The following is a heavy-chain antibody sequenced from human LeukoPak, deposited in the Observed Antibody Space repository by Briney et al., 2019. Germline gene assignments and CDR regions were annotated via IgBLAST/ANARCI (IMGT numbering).Heavy chain of an antibody. V-gene: IGHV4-34*01. Sequence: SETLSLTCAVYGGSFSGYYWSWIRQPPGKGLEWIGEINHSGSTNYNPSLKSRVTISVDTSKNQFSLKLSSVTAADTAVYYCARGWITMIPHYWGQGTLVTVSS. D-gene: IGHD3-22*01. J-gene: IGHJ4*02. CDR3: ARGWITMIPHY. CDR1: GGSFSGYY. CDR2: INHSGST.